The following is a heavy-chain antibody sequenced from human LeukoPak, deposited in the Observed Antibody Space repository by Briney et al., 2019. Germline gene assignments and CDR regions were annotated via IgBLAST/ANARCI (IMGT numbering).Heavy chain of an antibody. CDR1: GGSISSYY. Sequence: SETLSLTCTVSGGSISSYYWSWIRQPPGKGLEWIGYIYYSGSTNYNPSLKSRVTISVDTSKNQFSLKLSSVTAADTAVYYCARLPNCSSTSCFRGAFDYWGQGTLVTVSS. J-gene: IGHJ4*02. CDR3: ARLPNCSSTSCFRGAFDY. CDR2: IYYSGST. V-gene: IGHV4-59*08. D-gene: IGHD2-2*01.